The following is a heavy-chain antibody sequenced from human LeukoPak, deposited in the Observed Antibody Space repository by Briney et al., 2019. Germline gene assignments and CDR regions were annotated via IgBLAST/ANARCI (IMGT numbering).Heavy chain of an antibody. V-gene: IGHV3-30-3*01. CDR2: ISYDGSNK. CDR3: ARDQAYDFWSGYPGP. Sequence: GGSLRLSCAASGFTFSSYAMHWVRQAPGKGLEWVAVISYDGSNKYYADSVKGRFTISRDNSKNTLYLQMNSLRAEDTAVYYCARDQAYDFWSGYPGPWGQGTLVTVSS. CDR1: GFTFSSYA. D-gene: IGHD3-3*01. J-gene: IGHJ5*02.